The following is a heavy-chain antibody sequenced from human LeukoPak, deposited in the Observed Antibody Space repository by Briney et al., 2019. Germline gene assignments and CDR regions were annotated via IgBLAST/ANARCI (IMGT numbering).Heavy chain of an antibody. V-gene: IGHV6-1*01. CDR2: TYYRSKWYI. CDR3: AREKEYGSSVSFDP. CDR1: GDRVSSNSAA. Sequence: SQTLSLTCVIFGDRVSSNSAAWNWIRQSPSRGLEWLGRTYYRSKWYIDYAVSVKSRITINPDTSKNHFSLQLNSVTPEDTAIYYCAREKEYGSSVSFDPWGHGTLVTVSS. J-gene: IGHJ5*02. D-gene: IGHD6-6*01.